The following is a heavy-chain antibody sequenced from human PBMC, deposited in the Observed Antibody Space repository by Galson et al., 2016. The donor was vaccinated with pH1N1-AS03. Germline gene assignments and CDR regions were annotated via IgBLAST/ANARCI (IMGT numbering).Heavy chain of an antibody. Sequence: SVKVSCKASGYIFTGFYVHWVRQAPGQGLEWMGWINPNNGVTNYAQKFQAWVTMTGDTSISTAYLELCGLKSDDTAVYYCARDPRGPCSSATFATTYYFGMDVWGQGTTVIVSS. CDR3: ARDPRGPCSSATFATTYYFGMDV. V-gene: IGHV1-2*04. CDR1: GYIFTGFY. CDR2: INPNNGVT. D-gene: IGHD2/OR15-2a*01. J-gene: IGHJ6*02.